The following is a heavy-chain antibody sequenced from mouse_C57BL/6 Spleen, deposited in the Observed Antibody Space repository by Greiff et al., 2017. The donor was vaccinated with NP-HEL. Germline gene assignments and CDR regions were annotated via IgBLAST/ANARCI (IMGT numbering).Heavy chain of an antibody. V-gene: IGHV1-52*01. D-gene: IGHD3-2*02. Sequence: VQLQQPGAELVRPGSSVKLSCKASGYTFTSYWMHWVKQRPIQGLEWIGNIDPSDSETHYNQKFKDKATLTVDKSSSTAYRQLSSLTSEDSAVYYCARGNQLRLKAMGYWGQGTSVTVSS. CDR1: GYTFTSYW. J-gene: IGHJ4*01. CDR3: ARGNQLRLKAMGY. CDR2: IDPSDSET.